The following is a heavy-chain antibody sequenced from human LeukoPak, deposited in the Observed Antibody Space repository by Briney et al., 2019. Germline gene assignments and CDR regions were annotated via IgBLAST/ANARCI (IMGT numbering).Heavy chain of an antibody. CDR3: ARVPRREAFDI. V-gene: IGHV4-31*11. CDR1: GGSISSGGYS. J-gene: IGHJ3*02. Sequence: SQTLSLTCAVSGGSISSGGYSWSWIRQHPGKGLEWIGYIYYSGSTYYNPSLKSRVTISVDTSKNQFSLKLSSVTAADTAVYYCARVPRREAFDIWGQGTMVTVSS. D-gene: IGHD1-14*01. CDR2: IYYSGST.